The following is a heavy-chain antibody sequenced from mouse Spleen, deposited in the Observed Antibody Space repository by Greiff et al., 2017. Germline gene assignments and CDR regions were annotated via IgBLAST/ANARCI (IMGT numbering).Heavy chain of an antibody. CDR2: IYPRSGNT. J-gene: IGHJ3*01. D-gene: IGHD3-1*01. CDR3: ARSEGQLGLRAY. V-gene: IGHV1-81*01. Sequence: QVQLQQSGAELARPGASVKLSCKASGYTFTSYGISWVKQRTGQGLEWIGEIYPRSGNTYYNEKFKGKATLTADKSSSTAYMELRSLTSEDSAVYFCARSEGQLGLRAYWGQGTLVTVSA. CDR1: GYTFTSYG.